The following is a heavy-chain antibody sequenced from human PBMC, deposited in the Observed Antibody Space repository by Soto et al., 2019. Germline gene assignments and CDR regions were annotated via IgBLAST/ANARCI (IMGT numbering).Heavy chain of an antibody. D-gene: IGHD2-21*02. Sequence: SETLSLTFAVYGVSFSGYYWTLIRQPPGKGLEWIGEINHSGTINFNPSLKSRLTISLDTSKKHFSLKLSSVTDADTAAYYCARADRTLVTSYSLDVWGQGTTVTVSS. J-gene: IGHJ6*02. CDR3: ARADRTLVTSYSLDV. V-gene: IGHV4-34*01. CDR2: INHSGTI. CDR1: GVSFSGYY.